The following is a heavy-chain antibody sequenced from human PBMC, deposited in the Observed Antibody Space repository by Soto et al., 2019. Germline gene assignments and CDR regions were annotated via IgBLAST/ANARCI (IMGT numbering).Heavy chain of an antibody. CDR3: ARNESPHIYGMDV. CDR1: GFTFSSYS. V-gene: IGHV3-21*01. CDR2: ISSSSFSI. J-gene: IGHJ6*02. Sequence: EVQLVESGGGLVKPGGSLRLSCAASGFTFSSYSMNWVRQAPGKGLEWVSPISSSSFSINYADSVKGRFSISRDNGQNSLHMQMNNLRAEDTAVYYCARNESPHIYGMDVWGPGTTVTVSS.